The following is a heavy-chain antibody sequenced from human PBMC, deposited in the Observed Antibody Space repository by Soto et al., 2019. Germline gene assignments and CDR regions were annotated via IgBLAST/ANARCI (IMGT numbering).Heavy chain of an antibody. V-gene: IGHV1-46*01. D-gene: IGHD1-26*01. CDR2: ITPTGITS. CDR1: GYSFTSYY. CDR3: ARDWELGY. Sequence: XSVKGSCKASGYSFTSYYMHWVRQAPGQGLEWMGVITPTGITSGYAQKLQGRVTMTRDTSTSTVYMELSSLRSEDTAVYYCARDWELGYWGQGTLVTVSS. J-gene: IGHJ4*02.